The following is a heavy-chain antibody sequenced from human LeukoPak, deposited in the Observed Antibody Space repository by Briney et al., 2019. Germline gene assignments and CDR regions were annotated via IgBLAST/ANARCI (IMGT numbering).Heavy chain of an antibody. CDR2: ISGNSDKT. CDR1: GFTFSTTG. Sequence: GGSLRLSCAASGFTFSTTGMSWVRQAPGKGLEWVSGISGNSDKTYYTDSVKGRFSVFRDNSRNTLYLQMNNVRVEDTALYYCAKTASSSGEWGQGTLVTVSS. CDR3: AKTASSSGE. D-gene: IGHD6-6*01. V-gene: IGHV3-23*01. J-gene: IGHJ4*02.